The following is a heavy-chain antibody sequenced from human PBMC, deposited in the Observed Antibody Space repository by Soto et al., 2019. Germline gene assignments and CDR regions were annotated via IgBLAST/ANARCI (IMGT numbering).Heavy chain of an antibody. CDR2: IYYSGST. CDR3: ARDRGYSYGGFDY. D-gene: IGHD5-18*01. CDR1: GGSISSYY. Sequence: SETLSLTCTVSGGSISSYYWSWIRQPPGKGLEWIGYIYYSGSTNYNPSLKSRVTISVDTSKNQFSLKLSSVTAADTAVYYCARDRGYSYGGFDYWGQGTLVTVSS. V-gene: IGHV4-59*01. J-gene: IGHJ4*02.